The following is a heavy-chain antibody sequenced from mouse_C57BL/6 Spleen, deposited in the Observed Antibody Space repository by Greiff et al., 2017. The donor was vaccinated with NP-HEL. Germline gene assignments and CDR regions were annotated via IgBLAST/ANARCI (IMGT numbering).Heavy chain of an antibody. Sequence: EVQLQQSGPELVKPGASVKISCKASGYTFTDYYMNWVKQSHGKSLEWIGDINPNNGGTSYNQKFKGKATLTVDKSSSTAYMELRSLTSEDSAVYYCAGGWLPFDYWGQGTTLTVSS. CDR3: AGGWLPFDY. V-gene: IGHV1-26*01. CDR1: GYTFTDYY. J-gene: IGHJ2*01. D-gene: IGHD2-3*01. CDR2: INPNNGGT.